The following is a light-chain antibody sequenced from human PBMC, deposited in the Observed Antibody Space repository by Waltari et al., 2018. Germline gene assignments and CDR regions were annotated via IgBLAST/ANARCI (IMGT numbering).Light chain of an antibody. Sequence: DIQMTQSPSSLSASVGDRVTITCRASQTINTYLNWYQQKPGNAPKLLIYAASNLHSGVPSRFSGSGSGTEFSLTISSLQPEDFATYYCQQLNSYPLTFGGGTKVEIK. V-gene: IGKV1-9*01. CDR1: QTINTY. CDR3: QQLNSYPLT. J-gene: IGKJ4*01. CDR2: AAS.